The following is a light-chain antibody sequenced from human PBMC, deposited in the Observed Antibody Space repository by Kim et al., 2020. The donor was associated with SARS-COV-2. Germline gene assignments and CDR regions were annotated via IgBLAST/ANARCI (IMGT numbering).Light chain of an antibody. V-gene: IGLV2-14*01. CDR3: SSYTNSKTLI. CDR1: SRDVGVYNY. CDR2: EVN. J-gene: IGLJ2*01. Sequence: GQSITRPCTGPSRDVGVYNYEACDQQQPGKGPRLMIYEVNIRSSGGSSRFGGSKSGNTASLTISGLQAEDEADYYCSSYTNSKTLIFGGGTQLTVL.